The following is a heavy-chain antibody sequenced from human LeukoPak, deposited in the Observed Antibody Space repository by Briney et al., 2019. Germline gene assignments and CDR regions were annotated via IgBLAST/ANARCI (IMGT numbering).Heavy chain of an antibody. V-gene: IGHV1-18*01. CDR1: GYTFTSYG. J-gene: IGHJ6*02. D-gene: IGHD6-13*01. Sequence: ASVKVSCKASGYTFTSYGSSWVRQAPGQGLEWIGWISAYNGNTNYAQKIQGRVTMTTDTYTSTAYMELRSLRSDDTAVYYCARGFGSSWYSNLYYYSGMDVWGQGTTVTVSS. CDR3: ARGFGSSWYSNLYYYSGMDV. CDR2: ISAYNGNT.